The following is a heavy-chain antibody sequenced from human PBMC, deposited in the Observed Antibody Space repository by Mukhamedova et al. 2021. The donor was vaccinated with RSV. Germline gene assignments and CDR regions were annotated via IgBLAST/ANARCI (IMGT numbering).Heavy chain of an antibody. CDR3: AGPPSSRRGYGVPF. D-gene: IGHD5-12*01. J-gene: IGHJ3*01. CDR1: A. CDR2: ISGNGITI. V-gene: IGHV3-23*01. Sequence: AMTWVRQAPGQGLEWVATISGNGITIFYADSVKGRFTISRDNSKDTLYLDMNRVRPEDTGFYFCAGPPSSRRGYGVPF.